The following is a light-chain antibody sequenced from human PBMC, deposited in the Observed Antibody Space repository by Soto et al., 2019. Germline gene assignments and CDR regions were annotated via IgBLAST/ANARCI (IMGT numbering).Light chain of an antibody. CDR1: SSNIGAGYD. CDR2: ANN. J-gene: IGLJ2*01. V-gene: IGLV1-40*01. CDR3: QSYDSSLSASVV. Sequence: QAVVTQPPSVSRAPGQRVTISCTGSSSNIGAGYDVHWYQLLPGTAPKLLIYANNNRPSGVPDRFSGSRSGTSASLAITGLQAEDEADYYCQSYDSSLSASVVFGGGTKLTVL.